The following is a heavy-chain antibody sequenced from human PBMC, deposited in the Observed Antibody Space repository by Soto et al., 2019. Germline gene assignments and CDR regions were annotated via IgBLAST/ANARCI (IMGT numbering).Heavy chain of an antibody. CDR3: VRHPYYDFWSGNYYYYYGMDV. CDR1: GGSISSSSYY. D-gene: IGHD3-3*01. Sequence: PSETLSLTCTVSGGSISSSSYYWGWIRQPPGKGLEWIGSIYYSGSTYYNPSLKSRVTISVDTSKNQFSLKLSSVTAADTAVYYCVRHPYYDFWSGNYYYYYGMDVWGQGTTVTVSS. CDR2: IYYSGST. V-gene: IGHV4-39*01. J-gene: IGHJ6*02.